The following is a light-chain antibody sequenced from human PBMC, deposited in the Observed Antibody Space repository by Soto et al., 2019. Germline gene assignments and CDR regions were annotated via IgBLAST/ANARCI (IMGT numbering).Light chain of an antibody. V-gene: IGKV1-9*01. CDR2: AAS. CDR3: QQLNSYPLT. Sequence: DIQLTQSPSFLSASVGDRVTITCRASQVISDYLAWYQQRPGKAPKLLIYAASTLQIGVPSRFSGSGSGTEFTLTISSLQPEDFATYSCQQLNSYPLTFGVGTKVEIK. CDR1: QVISDY. J-gene: IGKJ4*01.